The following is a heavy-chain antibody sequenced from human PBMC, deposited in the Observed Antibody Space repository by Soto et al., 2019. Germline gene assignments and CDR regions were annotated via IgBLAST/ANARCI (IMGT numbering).Heavy chain of an antibody. CDR2: ISYDGGDK. CDR1: GFTFTSYG. CDR3: AKASGYCSSSTCSRLSYYYYGMDV. Sequence: QVQVVESGGGVVQPGRSLRLSCGASGFTFTSYGMHWVRQAPGKGLEWVAVISYDGGDKYYADSVKGRFTISRDNSKNTLYLQMNSLRAEDTAVYYCAKASGYCSSSTCSRLSYYYYGMDVWGQGTTVTVSS. D-gene: IGHD2-2*01. V-gene: IGHV3-30*18. J-gene: IGHJ6*02.